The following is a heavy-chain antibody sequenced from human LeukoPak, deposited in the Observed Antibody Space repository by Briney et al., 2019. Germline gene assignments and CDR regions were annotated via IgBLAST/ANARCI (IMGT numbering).Heavy chain of an antibody. CDR1: GFTFSSYS. D-gene: IGHD1-1*01. J-gene: IGHJ4*02. CDR2: ISSSSSYI. CDR3: ARAYRNDYGDY. V-gene: IGHV3-21*01. Sequence: GALRLSCAASGFTFSSYSMNWVRQAPGKGLEWVSSISSSSSYIYYADSVKGRFTISRGNAKNSLYLQMNSLRAEDTAVYYCARAYRNDYGDYWGQGTLVTVSS.